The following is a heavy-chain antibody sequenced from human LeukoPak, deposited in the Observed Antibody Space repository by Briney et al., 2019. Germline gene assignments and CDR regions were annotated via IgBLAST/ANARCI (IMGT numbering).Heavy chain of an antibody. D-gene: IGHD1-26*01. CDR3: ARDSGEGATTH. J-gene: IGHJ4*02. CDR2: IIPILGIA. V-gene: IGHV1-69*04. Sequence: SVKVSCKASGGTFSNYAISWVRQAPGQGLEWMGRIIPILGIANYAQKFQGRVTITADKSTSTAYMELSSLRSEDTAVYYCARDSGEGATTHWGQGTLVTVSS. CDR1: GGTFSNYA.